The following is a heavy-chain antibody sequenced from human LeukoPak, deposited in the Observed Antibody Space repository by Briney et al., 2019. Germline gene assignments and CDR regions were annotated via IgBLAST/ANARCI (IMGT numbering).Heavy chain of an antibody. CDR3: ARSYYDILTGYYPLDY. CDR1: GYTFTSYG. V-gene: IGHV1-18*01. J-gene: IGHJ4*02. Sequence: ASVKVSCKASGYTFTSYGISWVRQAPGQGLEWMGWISAYNGNTNYAQKLQGRVTVTTDTSTSTAYMELRSLRSDDTAVYYCARSYYDILTGYYPLDYWGRGTLVTVSS. CDR2: ISAYNGNT. D-gene: IGHD3-9*01.